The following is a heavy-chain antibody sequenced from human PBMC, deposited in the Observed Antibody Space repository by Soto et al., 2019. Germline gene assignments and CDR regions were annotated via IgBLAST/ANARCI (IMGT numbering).Heavy chain of an antibody. D-gene: IGHD2-2*01. J-gene: IGHJ4*02. V-gene: IGHV6-1*01. CDR1: GDSVSTNSAT. CDR2: TYYRSKWEN. Sequence: SQTLSLTCAISGDSVSTNSATWDWIRQSPSRGLEWLGRTYYRSKWENDYTVSVKGRISIIPDTTNNRLSLQLNSVSPDDTAVYYCARLIGNSWPPDSWGQGTLVTVSS. CDR3: ARLIGNSWPPDS.